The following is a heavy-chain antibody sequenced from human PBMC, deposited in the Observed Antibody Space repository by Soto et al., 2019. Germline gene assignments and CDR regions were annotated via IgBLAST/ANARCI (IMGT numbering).Heavy chain of an antibody. CDR2: ISTSSRTI. V-gene: IGHV3-48*02. Sequence: EVLLVESGGGLVQPGKSLRLSCAASGFTFSRSSMNWVRQAPGKGLEWVSYISTSSRTIYYADSVKGRFTISRDNAKNSLYLQMGSLRDEDTAVYYCARDRVGQPVSYFDSWGQGTLVTVSS. D-gene: IGHD6-6*01. J-gene: IGHJ4*02. CDR1: GFTFSRSS. CDR3: ARDRVGQPVSYFDS.